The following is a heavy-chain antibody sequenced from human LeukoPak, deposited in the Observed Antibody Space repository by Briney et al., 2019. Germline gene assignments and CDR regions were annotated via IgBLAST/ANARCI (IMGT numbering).Heavy chain of an antibody. J-gene: IGHJ4*02. CDR2: IIPILGIA. CDR3: ARVMNSGSYSSYYFDY. D-gene: IGHD1-26*01. V-gene: IGHV1-69*04. CDR1: GGTFSSYA. Sequence: SVKASCKASGGTFSSYAISWVRQAPGQGLEWMGRIIPILGIANYAQKFQGRVTITADKSTSTAYMELSSLRSEDTAVYYCARVMNSGSYSSYYFDYWGQGTLVTVSS.